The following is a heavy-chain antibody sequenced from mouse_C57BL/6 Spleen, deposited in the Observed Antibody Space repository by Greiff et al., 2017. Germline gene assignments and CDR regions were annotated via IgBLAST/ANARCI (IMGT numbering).Heavy chain of an antibody. J-gene: IGHJ2*01. Sequence: VQLKESGPGLVKPSQSLSLTCSVTGYSITSGYYWNWIRQFPGNKLEWMGYISYDGSNNYNPALKNRISITSDTSKNQFFLKCNSVTTEDTATYYCAITGTGYLDYWGQGTTLTVSS. D-gene: IGHD4-1*01. CDR2: ISYDGSN. CDR1: GYSITSGYY. V-gene: IGHV3-6*01. CDR3: AITGTGYLDY.